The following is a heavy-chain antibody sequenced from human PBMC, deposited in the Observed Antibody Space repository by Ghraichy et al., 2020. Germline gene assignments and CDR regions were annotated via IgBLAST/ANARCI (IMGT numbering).Heavy chain of an antibody. V-gene: IGHV3-33*01. CDR3: ARERGYSGHRGYYGMDV. J-gene: IGHJ6*02. CDR1: GFIFSNYA. Sequence: GGSLRLSCAASGFIFSNYAMHWVRQAPGKGLEWVAVIWFEGSNKYYTDSVKGRFTISRDNSKNTFLQMNSLRPEDTAVYYCARERGYSGHRGYYGMDVWGQGTAVTVSS. CDR2: IWFEGSNK. D-gene: IGHD5-12*01.